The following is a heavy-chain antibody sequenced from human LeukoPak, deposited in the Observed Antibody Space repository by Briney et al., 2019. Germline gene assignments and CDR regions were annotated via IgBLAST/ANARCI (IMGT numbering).Heavy chain of an antibody. Sequence: GGSLRLSCAASGFTFSSYSMNWVRQAPGKGLEWVSSISSSSSYIYYADSVKGRFTISRDNAKNSLYLQMNSLRAEDTAVYYCARDPAYAAPAMFDYWGRGTLVTVSS. CDR3: ARDPAYAAPAMFDY. V-gene: IGHV3-21*01. CDR1: GFTFSSYS. J-gene: IGHJ4*02. CDR2: ISSSSSYI. D-gene: IGHD2-15*01.